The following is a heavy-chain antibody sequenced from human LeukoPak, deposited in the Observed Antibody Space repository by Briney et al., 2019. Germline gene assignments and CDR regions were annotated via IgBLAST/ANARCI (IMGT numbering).Heavy chain of an antibody. V-gene: IGHV3-7*01. J-gene: IGHJ6*02. CDR3: ARDGPNIVLMVYALYYYYGMDV. CDR2: IKQDGSEK. Sequence: PGGSLRLSCAASGFTFSSYWMSWVRQAPGKGLEWVANIKQDGSEKYYVDSMKGRFTISRDNAKNSLYLQMNSLRAEDTAVYYCARDGPNIVLMVYALYYYYGMDVWGQGTTVTVSS. D-gene: IGHD2-8*01. CDR1: GFTFSSYW.